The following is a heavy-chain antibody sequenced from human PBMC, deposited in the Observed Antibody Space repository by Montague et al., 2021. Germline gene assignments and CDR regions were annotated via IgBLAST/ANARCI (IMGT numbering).Heavy chain of an antibody. CDR3: AREVKMGEGYKYGQAPYYYYGMDV. D-gene: IGHD5-18*01. J-gene: IGHJ6*02. CDR1: GFTFSSYN. Sequence: SLRLSCAASGFTFSSYNMNWVRQAPGKGLGWVSSMSSGSNYIYYAGSLMGRFTISRDNAKNSLYLQMNSLRAEDTAVYYCAREVKMGEGYKYGQAPYYYYGMDVWGQGTTVTVSS. V-gene: IGHV3-21*01. CDR2: MSSGSNYI.